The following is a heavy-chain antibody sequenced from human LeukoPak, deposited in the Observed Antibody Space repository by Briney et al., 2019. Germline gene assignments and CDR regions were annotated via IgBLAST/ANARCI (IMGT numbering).Heavy chain of an antibody. CDR1: GGSISSYY. Sequence: PSETLSLTCTVSGGSISSYYWSWIRQPPGKGLEWIGYIYYSGSTNYNPSLKSRVTISVDTSKNQFSLKLSSVTAADTAVYYCARDRSITIFAGRDYYYYYMDVWGKGTTVTVSS. D-gene: IGHD3-3*01. V-gene: IGHV4-59*01. CDR3: ARDRSITIFAGRDYYYYYMDV. CDR2: IYYSGST. J-gene: IGHJ6*03.